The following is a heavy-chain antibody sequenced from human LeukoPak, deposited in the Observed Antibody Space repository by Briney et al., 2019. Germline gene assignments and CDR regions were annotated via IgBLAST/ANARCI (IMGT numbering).Heavy chain of an antibody. V-gene: IGHV4-30-2*01. CDR3: VREGAQTSFDS. CDR2: IYHSGST. CDR1: GGSISSGGYS. J-gene: IGHJ4*02. D-gene: IGHD3-16*01. Sequence: PSEALSLTCAVSGGSISSGGYSWSWIRRPPGKGLEWIGYIYHSGSTYYNPSLKSRVTISVDRSKNQFSLKLSSVTAADTAVYYCVREGAQTSFDSWGQGALVAVSS.